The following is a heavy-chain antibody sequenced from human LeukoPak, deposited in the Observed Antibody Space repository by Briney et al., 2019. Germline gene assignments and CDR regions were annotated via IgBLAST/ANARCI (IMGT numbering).Heavy chain of an antibody. CDR2: MSPNNGHT. CDR1: GYTFTTYD. J-gene: IGHJ5*02. CDR3: ARNPYGTGHFDP. V-gene: IGHV1-8*01. Sequence: ASVKVSCKASGYTFTTYDINCVRQATGRGLEWMGWMSPNNGHTGYAQKFQGRVTMTRDTSINTAYMELSSLTSEDTAVYYCARNPYGTGHFDPWGQGSLVTVSS. D-gene: IGHD2-8*02.